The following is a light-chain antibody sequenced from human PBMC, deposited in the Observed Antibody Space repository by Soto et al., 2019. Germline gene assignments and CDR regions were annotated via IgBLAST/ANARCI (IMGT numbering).Light chain of an antibody. V-gene: IGKV3-15*01. Sequence: EIVMTQSPATLSVSPGERATLSCMASQSVSSNVAWYQQKPGQAPRLLIYGASTRATGIPERFSGIGSGTEFTLTISSLQSEDLAVYYCQQYDNWLRTFGQGTKLEIK. CDR2: GAS. J-gene: IGKJ2*01. CDR3: QQYDNWLRT. CDR1: QSVSSN.